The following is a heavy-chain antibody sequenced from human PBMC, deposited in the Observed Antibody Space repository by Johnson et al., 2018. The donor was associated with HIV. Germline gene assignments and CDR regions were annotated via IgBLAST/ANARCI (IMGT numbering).Heavy chain of an antibody. CDR3: ARSIADRPGGAFDI. V-gene: IGHV3-30*19. D-gene: IGHD6-6*01. CDR2: IWYDGSNK. J-gene: IGHJ3*02. Sequence: QVQLVESGGGVVQPGRSLRLSCAASGFTFSSYGMHWVRQAPGKGLEWVAVIWYDGSNKYYGDSVKGRFTISRDNSKNPLCLQMNSLKAEDTAVYYCARSIADRPGGAFDIWGPGTMVTVSS. CDR1: GFTFSSYG.